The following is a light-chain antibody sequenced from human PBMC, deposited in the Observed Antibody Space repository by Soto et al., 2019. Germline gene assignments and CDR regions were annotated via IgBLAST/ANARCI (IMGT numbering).Light chain of an antibody. CDR2: DAS. Sequence: EIVLTQSPATLSLSPGERATLSCRASQSVSSYLAWYQQKPGQAPRLLIYDASNRATGIPARFSGSGSGTDFTLTISSLEPEDFAVYYCQKRSNWPPITFGQGTRLEIK. CDR1: QSVSSY. CDR3: QKRSNWPPIT. V-gene: IGKV3-11*01. J-gene: IGKJ5*01.